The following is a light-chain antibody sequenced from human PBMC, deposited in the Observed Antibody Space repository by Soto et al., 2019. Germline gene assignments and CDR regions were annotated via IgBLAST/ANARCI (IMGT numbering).Light chain of an antibody. J-gene: IGKJ2*02. Sequence: EVVLTQSPDTLSLSPGETATLSCRASQSVDRYVAWYQQKVGQAPRLLIYDAYTRATGVGARFTGSGSATDFRLPLHRPEPEDFAGLFCQPRGKWPSTFGPGTKVEMK. V-gene: IGKV3-11*01. CDR2: DAY. CDR1: QSVDRY. CDR3: QPRGKWPST.